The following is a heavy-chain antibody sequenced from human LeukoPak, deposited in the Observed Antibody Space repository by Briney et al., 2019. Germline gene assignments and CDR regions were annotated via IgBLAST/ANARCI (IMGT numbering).Heavy chain of an antibody. CDR1: GFTFSSYW. CDR2: IKQDGSEK. CDR3: ARDPTYYDILTGYYGAYYFDY. V-gene: IGHV3-7*01. J-gene: IGHJ4*02. D-gene: IGHD3-9*01. Sequence: GGSLRLSCAASGFTFSSYWMSWVRQAPGKGLEWVANIKQDGSEKYYVDSVKGRFTVSRDDAKNSLYLQMNSLRAEDTAVYYCARDPTYYDILTGYYGAYYFDYWGQGTLVTVSS.